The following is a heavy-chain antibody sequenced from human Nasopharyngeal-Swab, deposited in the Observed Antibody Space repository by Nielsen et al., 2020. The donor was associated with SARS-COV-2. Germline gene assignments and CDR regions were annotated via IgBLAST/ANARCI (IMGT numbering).Heavy chain of an antibody. Sequence: GESLQLSCPSSEFTLRNHWMHWVRLTPGKGLVWVSGIDFDGSNTFYADSVKGRFTISRDNGENTLSLQMNSLRDEDTGVYYCGSVFEIWGQGVLVTVSS. CDR3: GSVFEI. CDR1: EFTLRNHW. CDR2: IDFDGSNT. J-gene: IGHJ4*02. V-gene: IGHV3-74*01. D-gene: IGHD3-9*01.